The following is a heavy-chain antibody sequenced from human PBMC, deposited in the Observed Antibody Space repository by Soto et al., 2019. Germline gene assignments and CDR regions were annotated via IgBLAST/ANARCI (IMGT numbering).Heavy chain of an antibody. Sequence: QVQLVQSGAEVKKPGASVKVSCKASGYTFTSYGISWVRQAPGQGLEWRGWISAYNGNTNYAQKHQGRVTMTTDKSTSTADRELRSLRSDDTAVYYCARDHPYSSGWYAGFAPWGQGTLVTVSS. V-gene: IGHV1-18*01. D-gene: IGHD6-19*01. CDR2: ISAYNGNT. CDR3: ARDHPYSSGWYAGFAP. CDR1: GYTFTSYG. J-gene: IGHJ5*02.